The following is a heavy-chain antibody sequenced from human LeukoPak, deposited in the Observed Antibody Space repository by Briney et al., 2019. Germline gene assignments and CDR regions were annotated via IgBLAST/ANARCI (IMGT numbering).Heavy chain of an antibody. CDR1: GFTFSGSA. CDR2: IRSKANSYAT. V-gene: IGHV3-73*01. Sequence: GGSLRLSCAASGFTFSGSAMHWVRQASGKGLEWVGRIRSKANSYATAYAASVKGRFTISRDDSKNTAYLQMNSLKTEDTAVYYCTRQEEIAVAGTNWGQGTLVTVS. D-gene: IGHD6-19*01. J-gene: IGHJ4*02. CDR3: TRQEEIAVAGTN.